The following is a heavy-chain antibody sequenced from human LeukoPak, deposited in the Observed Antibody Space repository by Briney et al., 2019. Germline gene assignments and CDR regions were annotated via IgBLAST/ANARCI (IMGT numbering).Heavy chain of an antibody. Sequence: GESLKISCKGSGYSFTSYWIGWVRQMPGKGLEWMGIIYPGDSDTRYSPSFQGQVTISADKSISTAYLQWSSLKASDTAMYYCARGPCGDCYLGESKTFDYWGQGTLVTVSS. V-gene: IGHV5-51*01. J-gene: IGHJ4*02. CDR1: GYSFTSYW. CDR3: ARGPCGDCYLGESKTFDY. D-gene: IGHD2-21*02. CDR2: IYPGDSDT.